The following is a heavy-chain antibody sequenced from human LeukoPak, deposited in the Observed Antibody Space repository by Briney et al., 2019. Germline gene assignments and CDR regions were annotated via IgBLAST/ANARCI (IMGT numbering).Heavy chain of an antibody. D-gene: IGHD6-19*01. CDR3: ARTGIAVAGTLWAAADWCFDL. J-gene: IGHJ2*01. Sequence: SEALSLTCTVSGGSISSYYWSWIRQPPGKGLEWIGYIYFSVSTNYNPSLKSRVTISVDTSKNQFSLKLSSVTAADTAVYYCARTGIAVAGTLWAAADWCFDLWGRGTLVTVSS. V-gene: IGHV4-59*01. CDR1: GGSISSYY. CDR2: IYFSVST.